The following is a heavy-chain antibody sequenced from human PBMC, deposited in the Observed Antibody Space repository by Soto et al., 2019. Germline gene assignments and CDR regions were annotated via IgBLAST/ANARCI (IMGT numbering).Heavy chain of an antibody. V-gene: IGHV3-23*01. D-gene: IGHD6-19*01. CDR2: ISGSGGST. Sequence: EVQLLESGGGLVQPGGSLRLSCAASGFTFSSYAMSWVRQAPGKGLEWVSAISGSGGSTYYADSVKGRFTISRDNSKHTLYLQMDSLRADDTAVYYCAKVRQSAPYYYYYGMDVWGQGTTVTVSS. J-gene: IGHJ6*02. CDR3: AKVRQSAPYYYYYGMDV. CDR1: GFTFSSYA.